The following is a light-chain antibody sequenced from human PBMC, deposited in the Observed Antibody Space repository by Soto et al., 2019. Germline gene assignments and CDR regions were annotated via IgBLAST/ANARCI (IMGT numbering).Light chain of an antibody. Sequence: QSVLTQPASVSGSPGQSLTISCTGSFSDVGSFSLVSWYHQHPGKAPKLLIYEDNRRPSGVSNRFSGSKSGNTASLTISGLQAEDDGDYFCSSYAGSSTFVLFGGGTQLTVL. CDR3: SSYAGSSTFVL. J-gene: IGLJ3*02. V-gene: IGLV2-23*02. CDR2: EDN. CDR1: FSDVGSFSL.